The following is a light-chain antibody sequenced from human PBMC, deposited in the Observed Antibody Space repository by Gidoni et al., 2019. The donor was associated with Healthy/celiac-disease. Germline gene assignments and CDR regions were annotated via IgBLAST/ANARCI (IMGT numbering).Light chain of an antibody. CDR1: SSDVGGYNY. Sequence: QSALTPPSSVSGSPRHSITISCTGTSSDVGGYNYVSWYQQHPGKAPKLMMYDVSNRPSGVSNRFSGSKSGNTASLTISGLQDEDEADYYCSSYTSSSTRVFGTGTKVTVL. V-gene: IGLV2-14*03. CDR2: DVS. CDR3: SSYTSSSTRV. J-gene: IGLJ1*01.